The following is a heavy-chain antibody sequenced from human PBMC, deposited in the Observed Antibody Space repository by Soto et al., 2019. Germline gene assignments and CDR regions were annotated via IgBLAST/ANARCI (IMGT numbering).Heavy chain of an antibody. Sequence: QVQLVESGGGVVQPGRSLRLSCAASGFTFSSYAMHWVRQAPGKGLEWVAVISYDGSNKYYADSVKGRFTISRDNSKNTLYLQMNSLRAEDTAVYYCAREGYWDLWFTISGANDYWGQGTLVTVSS. V-gene: IGHV3-30-3*01. CDR3: AREGYWDLWFTISGANDY. CDR2: ISYDGSNK. CDR1: GFTFSSYA. J-gene: IGHJ4*02. D-gene: IGHD3-10*01.